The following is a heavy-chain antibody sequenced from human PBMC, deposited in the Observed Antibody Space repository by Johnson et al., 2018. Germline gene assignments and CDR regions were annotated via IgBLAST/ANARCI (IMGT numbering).Heavy chain of an antibody. Sequence: QVELVQGGGGVVEPGRTLRLSCTASGFTFSSYGMHWVRPAPGKGLEWMAVMSYDGSNNYYGNSVKGRFTISGDNSKNTLYLQMNSLRAEDTAVYYCARSQAVQHWGQGTLVTVSS. V-gene: IGHV3-30*03. CDR3: ARSQAVQH. J-gene: IGHJ1*01. CDR2: MSYDGSNN. CDR1: GFTFSSYG.